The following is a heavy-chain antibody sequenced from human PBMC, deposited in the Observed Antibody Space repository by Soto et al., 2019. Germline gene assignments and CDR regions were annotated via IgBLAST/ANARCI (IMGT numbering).Heavy chain of an antibody. J-gene: IGHJ6*01. CDR1: GFTFSTYG. CDR2: IWYDGSKI. Sequence: GGALRLSCAASGFTFSTYGMHWVRQAPGKGLEWVAVIWYDGSKIYYADSVKGRFTISRDNSKSTLYLQMNSLRAEDTAVYYCARPLEQHQLGFGMDVWGQGSPVTVSS. D-gene: IGHD6-13*01. CDR3: ARPLEQHQLGFGMDV. V-gene: IGHV3-33*01.